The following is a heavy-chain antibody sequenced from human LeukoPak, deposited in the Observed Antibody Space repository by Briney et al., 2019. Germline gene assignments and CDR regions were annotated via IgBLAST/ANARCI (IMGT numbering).Heavy chain of an antibody. V-gene: IGHV4-34*01. D-gene: IGHD3-3*01. J-gene: IGHJ6*02. CDR1: GGSFSGYY. CDR2: INHSGST. Sequence: SETLSLTCAVYGGSFSGYYWSWIRQPPGKGLEWIGEINHSGSTNYNPSLKGRVTISVDTSKNQFSLKLSSVTAADTAVYYCARGPTDDFWSGRYYYYYGMDVWGQGTTVTVSS. CDR3: ARGPTDDFWSGRYYYYYGMDV.